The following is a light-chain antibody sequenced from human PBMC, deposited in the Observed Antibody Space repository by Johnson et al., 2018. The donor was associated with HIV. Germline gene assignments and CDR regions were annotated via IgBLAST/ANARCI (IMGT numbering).Light chain of an antibody. CDR2: DTN. J-gene: IGLJ1*01. CDR1: TSNIGSNY. Sequence: QSVLTQPPSVSAAPGQKINISCSGSTSNIGSNYVSWYQQLPGTAPKLLIYDTNKRPSGIPDRFSGSKSGTSATLGITGLQAGDEADYYCGTWDGTLSGVFGTGTKVTLL. V-gene: IGLV1-51*01. CDR3: GTWDGTLSGV.